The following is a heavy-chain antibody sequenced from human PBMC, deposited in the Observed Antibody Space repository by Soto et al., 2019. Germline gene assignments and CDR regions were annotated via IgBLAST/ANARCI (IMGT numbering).Heavy chain of an antibody. CDR2: IYWDDDE. Sequence: QITLKESGPTLVKPTQTLTLTCSFSGFPLTTDGLGVGWVRQPPGEALEGLALIYWDDDERYSPSLKTRLTITKDPSKNQVVLIMTNMDPVDTATYYCAHSRNLITEDAQVGDFDYWGQGTLVTVSS. CDR3: AHSRNLITEDAQVGDFDY. J-gene: IGHJ4*02. CDR1: GFPLTTDGLG. V-gene: IGHV2-5*02. D-gene: IGHD3-10*01.